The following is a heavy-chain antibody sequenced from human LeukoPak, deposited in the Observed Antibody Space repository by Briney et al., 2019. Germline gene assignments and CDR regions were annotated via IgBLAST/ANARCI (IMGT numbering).Heavy chain of an antibody. Sequence: GGSLRLSCAASGFTFSDYGMHWVRQDPGKGLEWVAVIAHDASVAYYADWVKGRFTISRDNAKNSLYLQINSLRAEDTAVYYCARSSYSSSSSVWGQGTMVTVSS. V-gene: IGHV3-33*08. J-gene: IGHJ3*01. CDR1: GFTFSDYG. CDR3: ARSSYSSSSSV. CDR2: IAHDASVA. D-gene: IGHD6-6*01.